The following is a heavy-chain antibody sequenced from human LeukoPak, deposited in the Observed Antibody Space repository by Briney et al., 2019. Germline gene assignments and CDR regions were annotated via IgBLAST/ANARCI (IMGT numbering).Heavy chain of an antibody. Sequence: GGSLRLSCAASGFTFSSYDMHWVRQAPGKGLEWVAIISYDGSNKYYADSVKGRFTISRDNSKNTLYLQMNSLRAEDTAVYYCARIVVAATGVGAFDIWGQGTMVTVSS. CDR1: GFTFSSYD. D-gene: IGHD2-15*01. V-gene: IGHV3-30*03. J-gene: IGHJ3*02. CDR2: ISYDGSNK. CDR3: ARIVVAATGVGAFDI.